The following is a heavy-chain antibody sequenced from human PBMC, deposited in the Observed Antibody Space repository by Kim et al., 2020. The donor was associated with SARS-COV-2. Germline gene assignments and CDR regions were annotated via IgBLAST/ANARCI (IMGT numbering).Heavy chain of an antibody. V-gene: IGHV1-69*13. CDR3: ARGSWSITMGHYYYYYGMDV. J-gene: IGHJ6*02. Sequence: SVKVSCKASGGTFSSYAISWVRQAPGQGLEWMGGIIPIFGTANYAQKFQGRVPITADESTSTAYMELSSLRSEDTAVYYCARGSWSITMGHYYYYYGMDVWGQGTTVTVSS. CDR1: GGTFSSYA. CDR2: IIPIFGTA. D-gene: IGHD3-10*01.